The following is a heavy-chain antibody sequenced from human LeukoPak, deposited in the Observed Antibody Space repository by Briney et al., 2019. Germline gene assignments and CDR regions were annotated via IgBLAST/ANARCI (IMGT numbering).Heavy chain of an antibody. CDR2: IYSSGST. CDR3: ARDPSPIAAAVNAEYFQH. D-gene: IGHD6-13*01. J-gene: IGHJ1*01. CDR1: GGSISSGGFY. V-gene: IGHV4-31*03. Sequence: PSQTLSLTCTVSGGSISSGGFYWSWIRQHPGKGLEWIGHIYSSGSTYYNPSLKSRVTISVDTSKNQFSLKLSSVTAADTAVYYCARDPSPIAAAVNAEYFQHWGQGTLVTVSS.